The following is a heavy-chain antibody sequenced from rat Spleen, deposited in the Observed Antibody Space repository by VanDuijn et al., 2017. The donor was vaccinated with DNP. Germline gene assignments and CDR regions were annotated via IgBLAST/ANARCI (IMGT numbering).Heavy chain of an antibody. Sequence: EVQLVESGGDLVQPGRSLKLSCVASGFTFSTFPMAWVRQAPPKGLEWVATISSSGGDTYYRDSVKGRFTISRDNAKGTLYLQMNSLRSEDTATYYCTRGLRVYYFDYWGQGVMVTVSS. J-gene: IGHJ2*01. CDR2: ISSSGGDT. CDR3: TRGLRVYYFDY. D-gene: IGHD1-11*01. CDR1: GFTFSTFP. V-gene: IGHV5-46*01.